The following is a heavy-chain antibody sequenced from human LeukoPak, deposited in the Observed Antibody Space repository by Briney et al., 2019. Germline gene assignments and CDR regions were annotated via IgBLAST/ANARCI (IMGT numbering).Heavy chain of an antibody. V-gene: IGHV3-30*04. CDR1: GFTFSSYA. D-gene: IGHD3-10*01. Sequence: PGGSLRLSCAASGFTFSSYAMHWVRQAPGKGLEWVAVISYDGSNKYYADSVKGRFTISRDNSKNTLYLQMNSLRAEDTAVYYCARDHGSGSYFPYWGQGTLVSVFS. CDR2: ISYDGSNK. J-gene: IGHJ4*02. CDR3: ARDHGSGSYFPY.